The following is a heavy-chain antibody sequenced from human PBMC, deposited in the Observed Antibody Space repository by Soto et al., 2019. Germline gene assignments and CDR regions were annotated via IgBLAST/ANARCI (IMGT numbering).Heavy chain of an antibody. CDR2: INHSGST. J-gene: IGHJ4*02. D-gene: IGHD5-18*01. Sequence: SETLSLTCVVYGGSFSGYYWSWIRQPPGKGLEWIGEINHSGSTNYNPSLKSRVTISVDTSKNQFSLKLSSVTAADTAVYYCARGGERGYSYWGQGTLVTVSS. V-gene: IGHV4-34*01. CDR1: GGSFSGYY. CDR3: ARGGERGYSY.